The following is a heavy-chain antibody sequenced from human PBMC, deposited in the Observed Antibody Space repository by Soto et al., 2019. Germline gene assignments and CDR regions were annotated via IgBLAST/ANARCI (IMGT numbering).Heavy chain of an antibody. CDR2: IYYSGST. CDR1: GGSISSGGYY. CDR3: ARDQGHYYGSGSYMDV. D-gene: IGHD3-10*01. Sequence: QVQLQESGPGLVKPSQTLSLTCTVSGGSISSGGYYWGWIRQHPGKGLEWIGYIYYSGSTYYNPSLKSRVTISVDTSKNQFSLRLSSVTAADTAVYYCARDQGHYYGSGSYMDVWGKGTTVTVSS. V-gene: IGHV4-31*03. J-gene: IGHJ6*03.